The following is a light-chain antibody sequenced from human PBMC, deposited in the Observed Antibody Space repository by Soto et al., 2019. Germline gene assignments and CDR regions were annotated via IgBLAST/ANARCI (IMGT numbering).Light chain of an antibody. CDR2: DVN. Sequence: QSVLTQPRSVSVSPGQSVTISCTGTSSDVGNYNSVSWYQHHPGKAPKLMIYDVNKWPSGVPDRFSGSKSGNTASLTISGLQAEDEADYYCCSYIGSYSYVFGTGTKVTVL. J-gene: IGLJ1*01. CDR3: CSYIGSYSYV. CDR1: SSDVGNYNS. V-gene: IGLV2-11*01.